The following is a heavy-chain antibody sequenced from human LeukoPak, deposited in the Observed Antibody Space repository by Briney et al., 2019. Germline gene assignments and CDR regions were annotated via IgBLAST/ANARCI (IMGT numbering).Heavy chain of an antibody. CDR3: ATDMITFGGPY. D-gene: IGHD3-16*01. J-gene: IGHJ4*02. Sequence: ASVKVSCKASGYTFTSYDINWVRQATGQGLEWMGWMNPNSGNTGYAQKFQGRVTITRNTSISTAYMELSSLRSEDTAVYYCATDMITFGGPYWGQGTLVTVSS. V-gene: IGHV1-8*03. CDR2: MNPNSGNT. CDR1: GYTFTSYD.